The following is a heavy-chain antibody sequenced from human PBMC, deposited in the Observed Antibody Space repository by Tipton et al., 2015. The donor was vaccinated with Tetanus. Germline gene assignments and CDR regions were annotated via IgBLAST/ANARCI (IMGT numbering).Heavy chain of an antibody. Sequence: TLSLTCNVSGASMSSSSYYWDWIRQPPGKGLEWIGSIYYSGSSYYNPSLESRVTISLDTSKNRFSLKLTSVTAADAAVYYCARPSTMVTPRAFDVWGQGTMVTVSS. CDR2: IYYSGSS. J-gene: IGHJ3*01. V-gene: IGHV4-39*01. D-gene: IGHD4/OR15-4a*01. CDR3: ARPSTMVTPRAFDV. CDR1: GASMSSSSYY.